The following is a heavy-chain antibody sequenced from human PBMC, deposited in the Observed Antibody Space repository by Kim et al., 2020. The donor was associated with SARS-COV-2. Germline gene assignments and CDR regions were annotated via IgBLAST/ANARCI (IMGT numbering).Heavy chain of an antibody. D-gene: IGHD6-6*01. Sequence: GGSLRLSCAASGFTFDDYGMSWVRQAPGKGLEWVSGINWNGGTTGYADSVKGRFTISRDNAKNSLYLQMNSLRAEDTALYHCARRLGQLGTYGMDVWGQGTTVTVSS. CDR3: ARRLGQLGTYGMDV. CDR1: GFTFDDYG. V-gene: IGHV3-20*01. J-gene: IGHJ6*02. CDR2: INWNGGTT.